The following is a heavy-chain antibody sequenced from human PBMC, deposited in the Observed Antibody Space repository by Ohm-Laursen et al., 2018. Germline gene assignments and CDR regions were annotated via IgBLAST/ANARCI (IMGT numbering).Heavy chain of an antibody. CDR1: GGSISSGGYY. D-gene: IGHD2-21*02. J-gene: IGHJ3*02. V-gene: IGHV4-31*03. CDR2: IYCRGST. Sequence: TLSLTCTVSGGSISSGGYYWSWIRQHPGKGVEWIGYIYCRGSTYYNPSLKSRVTISVDTSKNQFSLKLSSVTAEDTAVYYCSRASYCGGDCYSAFDIWGQGTMVTVSS. CDR3: SRASYCGGDCYSAFDI.